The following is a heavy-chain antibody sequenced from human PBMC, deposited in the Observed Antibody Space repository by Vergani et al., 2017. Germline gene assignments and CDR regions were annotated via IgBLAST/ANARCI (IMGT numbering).Heavy chain of an antibody. D-gene: IGHD3-10*01. J-gene: IGHJ5*02. CDR1: GGPISSGSYY. V-gene: IGHV4-61*02. Sequence: QVQLQESGPGLVKPSQTLSLTCTVSGGPISSGSYYWSWIRQPAGKGLEWIGRIYTSGSTNYNPPLKSRVTISVDTSKNQFSLKLSSVTAADTAVYYCARGSITMVRGVPQFWFDPWGQGTLVTVSS. CDR2: IYTSGST. CDR3: ARGSITMVRGVPQFWFDP.